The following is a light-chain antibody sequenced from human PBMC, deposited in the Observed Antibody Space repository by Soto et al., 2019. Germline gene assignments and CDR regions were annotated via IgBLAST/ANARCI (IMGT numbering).Light chain of an antibody. J-gene: IGKJ5*01. CDR3: QQYSTSPIT. V-gene: IGKV3D-7*01. CDR2: AAS. Sequence: WYQKKSGQAPRLLIYAASTRATGIPDRFSGSGSGIDFTLTISSLQAEDVAVYYCQQYSTSPITFGQGTRLEIK.